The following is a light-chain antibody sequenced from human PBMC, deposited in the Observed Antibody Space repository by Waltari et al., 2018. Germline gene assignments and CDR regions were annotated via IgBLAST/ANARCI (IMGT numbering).Light chain of an antibody. J-gene: IGKJ2*01. Sequence: EIVLTQSPRTLSLSPGTRATLSCRASQIISNNYLAWYQAKPGQAPRLLIYGISHRATGIPDRFSGGGSGTDFTLTISRLEPEDFAVYYCQQFGGSPKYTFGQGTKLEIK. V-gene: IGKV3-20*01. CDR1: QIISNNY. CDR2: GIS. CDR3: QQFGGSPKYT.